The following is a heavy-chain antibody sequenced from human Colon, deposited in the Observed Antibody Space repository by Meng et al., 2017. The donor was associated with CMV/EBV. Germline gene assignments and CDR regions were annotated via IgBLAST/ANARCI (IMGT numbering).Heavy chain of an antibody. V-gene: IGHV3-48*03. D-gene: IGHD2-2*01. CDR1: GFIFSRHD. CDR2: VSASGESI. J-gene: IGHJ3*02. Sequence: EGSLRLSCAASGFIFSRHDVHWVRQAPGKGLEWVSYVSASGESIYYADSVKGRFTISRDNAKSVLYLQMNSLRVEDTALYYCARGYCRSASCYRNPWVVWAFDIWGRGTMVTVSS. CDR3: ARGYCRSASCYRNPWVVWAFDI.